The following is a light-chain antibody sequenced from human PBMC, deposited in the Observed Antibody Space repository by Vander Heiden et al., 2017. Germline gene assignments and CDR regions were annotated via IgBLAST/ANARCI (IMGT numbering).Light chain of an antibody. CDR1: SSDVGSYNL. Sequence: QSALTQPASVSGSPGQSITLSCTGTSSDVGSYNLVSWYQQHAGKAPKLMIYDVSKRPSGVSNRFSGSKSGNTASLTISGLQAEDEADYYCCSYAGSSTVVVGGGTRLTVL. V-gene: IGLV2-23*02. CDR3: CSYAGSSTVV. CDR2: DVS. J-gene: IGLJ2*01.